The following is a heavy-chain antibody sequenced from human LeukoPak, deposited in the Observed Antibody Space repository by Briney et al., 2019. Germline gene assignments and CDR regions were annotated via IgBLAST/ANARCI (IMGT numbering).Heavy chain of an antibody. CDR1: GFTFTHYY. CDR3: AKGRHALDI. J-gene: IGHJ3*02. CDR2: ISDTGSTM. Sequence: GGSLRLSCAASGFTFTHYYMNWIRQAPGKGLEWVSYISDTGSTMFYADSLKGRFTISRDNTKSSLSLQMNSLRAEDTAVYYCAKGRHALDIWGQGTMVTVSS. V-gene: IGHV3-11*04.